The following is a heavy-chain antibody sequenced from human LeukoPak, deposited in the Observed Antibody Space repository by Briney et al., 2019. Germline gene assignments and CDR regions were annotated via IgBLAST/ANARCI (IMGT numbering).Heavy chain of an antibody. J-gene: IGHJ4*02. CDR2: INKDGSEK. CDR3: TRFKLSVVRGIISQPLAY. V-gene: IGHV3-7*03. D-gene: IGHD3-10*01. CDR1: GFTFSGSW. Sequence: TGGSLRLSCAASGFTFSGSWMSWVRQAPGKGLGWVASINKDGSEKNYVDSLKGRFTISRDNAKNSLYLQMNSLRAEDTAVYYCTRFKLSVVRGIISQPLAYWGQGTLLTVSS.